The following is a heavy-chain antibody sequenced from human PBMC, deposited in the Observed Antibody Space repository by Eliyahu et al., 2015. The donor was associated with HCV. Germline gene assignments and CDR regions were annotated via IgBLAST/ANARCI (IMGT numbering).Heavy chain of an antibody. CDR2: ISSSGNII. J-gene: IGHJ4*02. CDR3: ARDIGGYPGGFFDY. CDR1: GFTFSSYE. V-gene: IGHV3-48*03. D-gene: IGHD5-12*01. Sequence: EVQLVESGGGXVQPGGSLRLXCAPSGFTFSSYEMNHRQAPGKGLEXVSYISSSGNIIYYADSVKGRFTISRDNAKDSLYLQVNSLRAEDTALYYCARDIGGYPGGFFDYWGQGTLVTVSS.